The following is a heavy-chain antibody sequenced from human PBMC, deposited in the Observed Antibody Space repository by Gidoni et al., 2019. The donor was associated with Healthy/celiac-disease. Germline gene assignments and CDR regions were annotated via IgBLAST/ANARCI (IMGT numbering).Heavy chain of an antibody. CDR1: GGTFSSYA. Sequence: QVQLVQSGAEVKKPGSSVKVSRKASGGTFSSYAISWVRQAPGQGLEWMGGIIPIFGTANYAQKFQGRVTITADESTSTAYMELSSLRSEDTAVYYCARERDSSGWSGTSYYWGQGTLVTVSS. CDR3: ARERDSSGWSGTSYY. V-gene: IGHV1-69*19. CDR2: IIPIFGTA. D-gene: IGHD6-19*01. J-gene: IGHJ4*02.